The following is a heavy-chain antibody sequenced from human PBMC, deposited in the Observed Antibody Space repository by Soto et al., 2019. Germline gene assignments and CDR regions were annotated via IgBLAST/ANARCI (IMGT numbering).Heavy chain of an antibody. J-gene: IGHJ4*02. CDR3: ARDAQYSSSPSQVDY. CDR2: INAGNGNT. D-gene: IGHD6-6*01. V-gene: IGHV1-3*01. Sequence: VQLVHSGVGVKKPGASVRVSCRASGYTFLTYAMLGLRQPPGKSVEWMGWINAGNGNTKYSQKFQGRVTITRDTSASTAYMELSSLRSEDTAVYYCARDAQYSSSPSQVDYWGQGTLVTVSS. CDR1: GYTFLTYA.